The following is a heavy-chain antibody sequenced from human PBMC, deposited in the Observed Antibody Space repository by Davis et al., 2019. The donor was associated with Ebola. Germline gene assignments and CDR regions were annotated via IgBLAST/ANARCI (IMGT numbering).Heavy chain of an antibody. CDR3: AGGRSSSWFK. CDR2: MNPNSGNT. D-gene: IGHD6-13*01. V-gene: IGHV1-8*02. Sequence: AASVKVSCKASGGTFSSYAISWVRQAPGQGLEWMGWMNPNSGNTGYAQKFQGRVTMTTNTSISTAYMELSSLRSEDTAVYYCAGGRSSSWFKWGQGTLVTVSS. CDR1: GGTFSSYA. J-gene: IGHJ4*02.